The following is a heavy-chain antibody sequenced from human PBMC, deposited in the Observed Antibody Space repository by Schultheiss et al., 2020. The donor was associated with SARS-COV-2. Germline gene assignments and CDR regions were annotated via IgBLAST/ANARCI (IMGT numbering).Heavy chain of an antibody. CDR1: GGSISSYY. V-gene: IGHV4-59*01. D-gene: IGHD3-3*01. Sequence: SETLSLTCTVSGGSISSYYWNWIRLPPGKGLEWIGSIYYSGSTYYNPSLKSRVTISVDTSKNQFSLKLSSVTAADTAVYYCARGGFGVGYDYWGQGTLVTVSS. CDR2: IYYSGST. CDR3: ARGGFGVGYDY. J-gene: IGHJ4*02.